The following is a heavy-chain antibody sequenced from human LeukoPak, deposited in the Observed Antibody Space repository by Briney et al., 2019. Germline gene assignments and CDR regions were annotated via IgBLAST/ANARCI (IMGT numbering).Heavy chain of an antibody. Sequence: ASVKVSCKASGYTFTSYYMHWVRQAPGQGLEWMGIINPTTGDTTYAQKFQGRLTMTRDMSTSTVYMELSSLTSEDTAVFYCAGYGFSAVWQGGWHAFDIWGQGTVVTVSS. D-gene: IGHD2-15*01. CDR2: INPTTGDT. V-gene: IGHV1-46*01. CDR3: AGYGFSAVWQGGWHAFDI. CDR1: GYTFTSYY. J-gene: IGHJ3*02.